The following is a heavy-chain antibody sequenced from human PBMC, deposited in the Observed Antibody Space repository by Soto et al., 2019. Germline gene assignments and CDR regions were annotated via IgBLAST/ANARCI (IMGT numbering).Heavy chain of an antibody. CDR2: ISAYNGNT. CDR3: ARDLVKDYDYIWGSYRYLARPVDY. CDR1: GYTFTSYG. D-gene: IGHD3-16*02. V-gene: IGHV1-18*01. Sequence: GASVKVSCKASGYTFTSYGISWVRQAPGQGLEWMGWISAYNGNTNYAQKLQGRVTMTTDTSTSTAYMELRSLRSDDTAVYYCARDLVKDYDYIWGSYRYLARPVDYWGQGTLVTVSS. J-gene: IGHJ4*02.